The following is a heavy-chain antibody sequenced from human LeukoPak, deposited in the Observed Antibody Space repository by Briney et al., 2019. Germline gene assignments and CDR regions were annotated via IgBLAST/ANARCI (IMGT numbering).Heavy chain of an antibody. V-gene: IGHV4-34*01. J-gene: IGHJ4*02. CDR3: ASSVFAGGYYKDDY. CDR2: INHSGST. D-gene: IGHD3-10*01. Sequence: SETLSLTCAVYDGSFSGYYWSWIRQPPGKGLEWIGEINHSGSTNYNPSLKSRVTISVDTSKNQFSLKLSSVTAADTAVYYCASSVFAGGYYKDDYWGQGTLVTVSS. CDR1: DGSFSGYY.